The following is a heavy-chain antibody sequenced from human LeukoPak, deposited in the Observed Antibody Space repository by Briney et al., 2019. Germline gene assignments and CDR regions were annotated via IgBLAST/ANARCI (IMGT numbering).Heavy chain of an antibody. V-gene: IGHV3-30-3*01. D-gene: IGHD6-25*01. J-gene: IGHJ4*02. CDR1: GFAFTSYA. CDR3: ARDRHIAAAGYYFDY. Sequence: GGSLRLSCAASGFAFTSYAMHWVRQTPGEGLEWVSLISYDGSNKYYADSVKGRFTISRDNSKNTLYLQMNSLRVEDTAVYYCARDRHIAAAGYYFDYWGQGTLVTVSS. CDR2: ISYDGSNK.